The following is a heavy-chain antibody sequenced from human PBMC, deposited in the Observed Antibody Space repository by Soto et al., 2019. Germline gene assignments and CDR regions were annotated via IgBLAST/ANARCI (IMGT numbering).Heavy chain of an antibody. CDR3: AKNSGPNWYFDL. J-gene: IGHJ2*01. CDR1: GYTFTSYE. V-gene: IGHV1-18*01. Sequence: VQLVQSGPEVKKPGASVKVSCKASGYTFTSYEITWVRQAPGQGLEWMGWISGYNGITNYAQKFQGRVTMTTETSTSTAYMELRSLRSDDTAVYYCAKNSGPNWYFDLWGRGTLVTVSS. CDR2: ISGYNGIT. D-gene: IGHD1-26*01.